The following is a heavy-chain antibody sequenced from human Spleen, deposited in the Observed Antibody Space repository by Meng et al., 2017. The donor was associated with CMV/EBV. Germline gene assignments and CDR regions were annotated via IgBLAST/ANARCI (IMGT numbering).Heavy chain of an antibody. CDR1: GGSISSGDYY. CDR3: VRVGAKGCFDY. Sequence: SETLSLTCTVSGGSISSGDYYWSWIRQPPGKGLEWIGYIYYSGSTYYNPSLKSRVTISVDTSKNQFSLKLSSVTAADTAVYYCVRVGAKGCFDYWGQGTLVTVSS. CDR2: IYYSGST. V-gene: IGHV4-30-4*02. J-gene: IGHJ4*02. D-gene: IGHD1-26*01.